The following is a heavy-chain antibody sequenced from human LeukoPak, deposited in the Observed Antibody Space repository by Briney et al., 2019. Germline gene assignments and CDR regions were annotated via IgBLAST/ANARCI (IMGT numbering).Heavy chain of an antibody. CDR2: INPNSGGT. CDR1: GYTFTGYY. V-gene: IGHV1-2*04. Sequence: ASVKVSCTASGYTFTGYYMHWVRQAPGQGLEWMGWINPNSGGTNYAQKFQGWVTMTRDTSISTAYMELSRLRSDDTAVYYCARADYYDSSGPRYCYYGMDVWGQGTTVTVSS. CDR3: ARADYYDSSGPRYCYYGMDV. D-gene: IGHD3-22*01. J-gene: IGHJ6*02.